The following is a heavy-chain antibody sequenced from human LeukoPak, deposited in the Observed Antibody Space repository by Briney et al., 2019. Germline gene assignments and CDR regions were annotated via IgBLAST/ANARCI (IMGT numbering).Heavy chain of an antibody. CDR3: AKDPDPYGDFSYYFDY. J-gene: IGHJ4*02. Sequence: GGSLRLSCAASGFTFSSSAMSWVRQAPGKGLEWVSAISNNGGYTYYADSVQGRFTISRDNSKNTLYLQMNSLRAEDTAVYYCAKDPDPYGDFSYYFDYWGQGTLVTVSS. CDR2: ISNNGGYT. CDR1: GFTFSSSA. D-gene: IGHD4-17*01. V-gene: IGHV3-23*01.